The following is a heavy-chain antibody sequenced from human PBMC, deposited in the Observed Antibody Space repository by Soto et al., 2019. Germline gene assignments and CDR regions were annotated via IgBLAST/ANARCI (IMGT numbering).Heavy chain of an antibody. V-gene: IGHV4-39*07. Sequence: PSETLSLTCTVSGGSISSGGYYWSWIRQPPGKGLEWIGEINHSGSTNYNPSLKSRVTISVHTSSSQFSLELSSVTAADTAVYYCARGLISGSHYSGGWYYFDFWGQGTQVTVSS. CDR1: GGSISSGGYY. J-gene: IGHJ4*02. CDR3: ARGLISGSHYSGGWYYFDF. D-gene: IGHD1-26*01. CDR2: INHSGST.